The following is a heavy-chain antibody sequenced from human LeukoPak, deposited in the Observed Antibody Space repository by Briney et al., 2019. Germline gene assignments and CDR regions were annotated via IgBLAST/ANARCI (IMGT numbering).Heavy chain of an antibody. D-gene: IGHD6-13*01. CDR3: AGGPGIAAAGNFDY. CDR1: GFTFSSYA. V-gene: IGHV3-21*01. CDR2: IISSSGYI. Sequence: PGGSLRLSCAASGFTFSSYAMNWVRQAPGKGLEWVSSIISSSGYIYYADSVKGRFTISRDNAKNSLYLQMNSLRAEDTAVYYCAGGPGIAAAGNFDYWGQGTLVTVSS. J-gene: IGHJ4*02.